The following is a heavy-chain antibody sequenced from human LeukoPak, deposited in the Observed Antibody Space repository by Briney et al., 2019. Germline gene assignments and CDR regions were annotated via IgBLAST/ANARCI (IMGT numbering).Heavy chain of an antibody. J-gene: IGHJ5*02. V-gene: IGHV4-38-2*01. CDR3: ARGFSRSPWFDP. CDR1: GYSISSGYY. CDR2: IYHSGST. Sequence: SETLSLTCAVSGYSISSGYYWGWIRPPPGKGLEWIGSIYHSGSTYYNPSLKSRVTISVDTSKNQFSLKMSSVTAADTAVYYCARGFSRSPWFDPWGQGTLVTVSS.